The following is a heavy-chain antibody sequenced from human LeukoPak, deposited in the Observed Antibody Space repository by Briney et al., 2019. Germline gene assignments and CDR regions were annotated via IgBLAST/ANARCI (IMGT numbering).Heavy chain of an antibody. CDR3: ARAGRWPAPQQIDY. CDR2: IKQDGSET. Sequence: GGSLRLSCVGSGFSFSSYWMTWVRQAQRKGLERVANIKQDGSETNYVDSVKGRFTIYRDNAENSVYMQRNSLRAEDTAVYYCARAGRWPAPQQIDYWGHGTLVTVSS. CDR1: GFSFSSYW. V-gene: IGHV3-7*01. D-gene: IGHD4-23*01. J-gene: IGHJ4*01.